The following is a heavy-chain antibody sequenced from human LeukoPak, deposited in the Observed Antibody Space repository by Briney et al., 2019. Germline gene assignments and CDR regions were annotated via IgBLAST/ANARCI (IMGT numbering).Heavy chain of an antibody. V-gene: IGHV3-21*01. J-gene: IGHJ6*03. D-gene: IGHD1-26*01. CDR2: ISSSSSYI. CDR3: ARATWDPNYYYYMDV. CDR1: GFTFSSYT. Sequence: AGGSLRLSCAASGFTFSSYTMKWVRQAPGKGLEWVSSISSSSSYIYYADSVKGRFTISRDNAKNSLFLQMNSLRAEDTAVYFCARATWDPNYYYYMDVWGKGTTVTVSS.